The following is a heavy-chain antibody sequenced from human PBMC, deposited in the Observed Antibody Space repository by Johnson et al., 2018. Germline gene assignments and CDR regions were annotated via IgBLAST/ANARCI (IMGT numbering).Heavy chain of an antibody. CDR1: GGSFSGYY. J-gene: IGHJ3*02. D-gene: IGHD3-3*01. V-gene: IGHV4-34*01. CDR2: LNHSGST. Sequence: QVQLQQWGAGLLKPSETLSLTCGVYGGSFSGYYWSWIRQPPGKGPEWIGELNHSGSTNYNPSLKSRVTISSEMSKNQFSLKLNSVTAADTAVYYWARVTQSGFWSASPAFDIWGQGTVVTVSS. CDR3: ARVTQSGFWSASPAFDI.